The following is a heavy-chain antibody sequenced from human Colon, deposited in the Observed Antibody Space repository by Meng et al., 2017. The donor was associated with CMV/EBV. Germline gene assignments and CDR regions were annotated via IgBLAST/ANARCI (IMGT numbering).Heavy chain of an antibody. J-gene: IGHJ4*02. Sequence: VHVQRWGAGFVKPSGTLALTCAVYGVSFSGFYWSWIRQPPGKGLEWIGEINHSGSTNYNPSLKCRVTISVAKSKNQFSLKLSSVTAADTAVYYCARAPDIGGRPPGPFQYWSQGALVTVSS. CDR3: ARAPDIGGRPPGPFQY. V-gene: IGHV4-34*01. D-gene: IGHD5-12*01. CDR2: INHSGST. CDR1: GVSFSGFY.